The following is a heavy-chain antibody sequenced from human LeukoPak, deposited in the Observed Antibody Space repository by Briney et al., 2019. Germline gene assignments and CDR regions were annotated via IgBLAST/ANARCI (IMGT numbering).Heavy chain of an antibody. Sequence: ASVKVSCKASGYTFTGYYMHWVRQAPGQGLEWMGWINPNSGGTNYAQKFQGRVTMTRDTSISTAYMELSRLRSDDTAVYYCAGLTTANNWFDSWGQGTLVTVSS. D-gene: IGHD1-1*01. CDR3: AGLTTANNWFDS. V-gene: IGHV1-2*02. J-gene: IGHJ5*01. CDR1: GYTFTGYY. CDR2: INPNSGGT.